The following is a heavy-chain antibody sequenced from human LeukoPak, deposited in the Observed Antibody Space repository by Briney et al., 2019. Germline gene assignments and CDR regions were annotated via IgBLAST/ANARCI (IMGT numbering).Heavy chain of an antibody. CDR1: GGSISSGSYY. CDR2: IYTSESP. J-gene: IGHJ2*01. Sequence: SEALSLTCTVSGGSISSGSYYWSWIRQPAGKGLEWIGRIYTSESPTYKPSLKSRVTMSLDTSKNQFSLKLSSVTAADTAVYYCARVSSSWYKDWYFDLWGRGTLVTVSS. D-gene: IGHD6-13*01. V-gene: IGHV4-61*02. CDR3: ARVSSSWYKDWYFDL.